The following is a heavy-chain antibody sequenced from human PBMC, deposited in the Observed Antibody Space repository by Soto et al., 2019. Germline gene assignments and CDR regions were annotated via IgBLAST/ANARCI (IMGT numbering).Heavy chain of an antibody. CDR3: AHPSITGAIAAFDY. CDR2: IYWDDDK. CDR1: GFSLTTSGMG. D-gene: IGHD1-7*01. V-gene: IGHV2-5*02. Sequence: SGPTLGNATQSLTLTCTFSGFSLTTSGMGVGWIRQPPGKALEWLALIYWDDDKRYSPSLKSRLTITKDTSKNQVVLTMTNMDPVDTATYYCAHPSITGAIAAFDYWGQGALVTVSS. J-gene: IGHJ4*02.